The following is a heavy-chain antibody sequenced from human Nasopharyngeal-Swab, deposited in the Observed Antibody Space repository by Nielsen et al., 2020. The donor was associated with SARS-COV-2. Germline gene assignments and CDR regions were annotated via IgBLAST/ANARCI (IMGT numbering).Heavy chain of an antibody. Sequence: GGSLRLSCTTSGFTFGDYAMSCFRQAPGKGLEWVGFIRSKTYGGAPEYAASVKGRFTISRDGAESVADLQMNSLETEDTGVYYCARSVGSYYGQGAFDIWGQGTMVTVSS. J-gene: IGHJ3*02. CDR3: ARSVGSYYGQGAFDI. D-gene: IGHD1-26*01. CDR2: IRSKTYGGAP. CDR1: GFTFGDYA. V-gene: IGHV3-49*01.